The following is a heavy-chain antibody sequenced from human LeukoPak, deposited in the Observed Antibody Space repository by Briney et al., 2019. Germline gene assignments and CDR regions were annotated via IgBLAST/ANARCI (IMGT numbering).Heavy chain of an antibody. V-gene: IGHV3-30*04. J-gene: IGHJ4*02. D-gene: IGHD3-16*02. CDR2: ISYDGSNK. CDR1: GFTFSSYA. Sequence: GRSLRLSCAASGFTFSSYAMHWVRHAPGKGLEWVAVISYDGSNKYYADSVKGRFTISRDNSKNTLYLQINSLRAEDTAVYYCARDHASLRLGELSYLDYWGQGTLVTVSS. CDR3: ARDHASLRLGELSYLDY.